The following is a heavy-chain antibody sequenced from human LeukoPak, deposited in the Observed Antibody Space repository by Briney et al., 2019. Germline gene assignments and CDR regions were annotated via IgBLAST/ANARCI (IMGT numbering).Heavy chain of an antibody. J-gene: IGHJ4*02. CDR1: GFTVSSNY. D-gene: IGHD3-10*01. V-gene: IGHV3-53*01. CDR3: ARARNYYGLYDY. CDR2: IHSGGST. Sequence: PGGSLRLSCAASGFTVSSNYMSWVRQAPGKGLEWVSVIHSGGSTYYADSVKGRFTISRDNSKNTLYLQMNSLRAEDTAVYYCARARNYYGLYDYWGQGTLVTVSS.